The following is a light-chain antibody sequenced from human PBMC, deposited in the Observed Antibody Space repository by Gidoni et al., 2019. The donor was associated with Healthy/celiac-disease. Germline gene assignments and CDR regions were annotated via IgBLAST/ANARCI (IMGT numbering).Light chain of an antibody. CDR1: KDISNY. V-gene: IGKV1-33*01. CDR3: QQYDNLPRGFT. CDR2: DAS. Sequence: DIQMTQSPSSLSASVGDRVTITCQASKDISNYLNWYQQKPGKAPKLLIYDASNLETGVPSRFSGSGSGTDFTFTISSLQPEDIATYYCQQYDNLPRGFTFGPGTKVDIK. J-gene: IGKJ3*01.